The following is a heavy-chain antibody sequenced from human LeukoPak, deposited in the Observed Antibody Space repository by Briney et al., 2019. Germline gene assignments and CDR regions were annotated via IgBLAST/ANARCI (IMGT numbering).Heavy chain of an antibody. Sequence: SGTLSLTCTVSGGSVSSGSYYWSWIRQPAGKGLEWIGRIYTSGSTNYNPSLKSRVTVSVDTSKNQFSLKLSSVTAADTAVYYCARFPGSAEYRHYYYMDVWGKGTTVTVSS. CDR3: ARFPGSAEYRHYYYMDV. CDR1: GGSVSSGSYY. V-gene: IGHV4-61*10. J-gene: IGHJ6*03. CDR2: IYTSGST. D-gene: IGHD2-15*01.